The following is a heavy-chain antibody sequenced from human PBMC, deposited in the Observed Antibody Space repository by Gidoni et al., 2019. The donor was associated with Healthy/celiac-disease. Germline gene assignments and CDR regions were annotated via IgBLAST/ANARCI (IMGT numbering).Heavy chain of an antibody. CDR2: IYYSGST. J-gene: IGHJ6*02. D-gene: IGHD3-22*01. Sequence: QVQLQESGPGLVKPSETLSLTCTVSGGSISSYSWSWIRQPPGKGLAWIGDIYYSGSTNSNPSRKIRVTISVDTSKNQFSLKLSSVTAADTAGYYCARGVGGGHYDRSCYYYARVYGMDVWGQGTTVTVSS. CDR1: GGSISSYS. CDR3: ARGVGGGHYDRSCYYYARVYGMDV. V-gene: IGHV4-59*01.